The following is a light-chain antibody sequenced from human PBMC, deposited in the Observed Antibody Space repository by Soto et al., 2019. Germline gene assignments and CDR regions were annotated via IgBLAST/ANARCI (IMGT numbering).Light chain of an antibody. Sequence: EIVLTQSPATLSSFPGDGVTLSCRASQAVNTRLAWYQHKPGQAPRLLIYLTSNRAAGIPARFSGSGSGTDFTLTISDVEPEDFAVYYCHQRQSWPRTFGQGTK. V-gene: IGKV3-11*01. CDR3: HQRQSWPRT. J-gene: IGKJ1*01. CDR2: LTS. CDR1: QAVNTR.